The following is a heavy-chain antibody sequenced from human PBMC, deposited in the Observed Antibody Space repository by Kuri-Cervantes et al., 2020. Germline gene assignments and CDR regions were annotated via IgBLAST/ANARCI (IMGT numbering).Heavy chain of an antibody. V-gene: IGHV3-48*03. CDR3: ASGIYGGKDY. Sequence: GESLKISCAASGFTFSSYEMNWVRQAPGKGLDWVSYISNSGDTIYYADSVKGRFTISRDNAKNSLYLQMNSLRADDTAVYYCASGIYGGKDYWGQGTLVTVSS. CDR2: ISNSGDTI. CDR1: GFTFSSYE. J-gene: IGHJ4*02. D-gene: IGHD4-23*01.